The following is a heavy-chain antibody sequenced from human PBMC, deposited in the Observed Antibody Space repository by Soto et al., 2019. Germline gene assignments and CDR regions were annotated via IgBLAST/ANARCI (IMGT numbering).Heavy chain of an antibody. CDR1: GYTFRAYP. CDR2: INASNGNT. D-gene: IGHD4-17*01. J-gene: IGHJ4*02. V-gene: IGHV1-3*01. Sequence: QVQLVQSGAEVKKPGASVKVSCKASGYTFRAYPIYWVRQAPGQRLECMGWINASNGNTRYSEQFEGRVTFTRDTSATTAYMEFSSLRSEDTAVYFCARDTDLTLVTTLDYWGQGTPVTVSS. CDR3: ARDTDLTLVTTLDY.